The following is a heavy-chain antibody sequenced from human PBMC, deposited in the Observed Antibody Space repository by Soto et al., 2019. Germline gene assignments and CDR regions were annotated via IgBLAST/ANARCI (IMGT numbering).Heavy chain of an antibody. J-gene: IGHJ6*02. CDR2: INPSGGST. Sequence: ASVKVSCKAPGYTLTSYYMHWVRQAPGQGLEWMGIINPSGGSTNYAQKFQGRVTITADESTSTAYMELSSLRSEDTAVYYCAREGPAPYYYYGMDVWGQGSTVTVSS. CDR1: GYTLTSYY. CDR3: AREGPAPYYYYGMDV. V-gene: IGHV1-46*01.